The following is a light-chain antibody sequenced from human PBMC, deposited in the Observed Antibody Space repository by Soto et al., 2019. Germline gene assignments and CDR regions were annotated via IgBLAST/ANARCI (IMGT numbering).Light chain of an antibody. CDR1: SSDVGSYNL. V-gene: IGLV2-23*01. CDR2: DGS. CDR3: CSYAGSSTVV. J-gene: IGLJ2*01. Sequence: QSVLTQPASVSGSPGQSITISCTGTSSDVGSYNLVSWYQQHPGKAPKLMIYDGSKRPSGVSNRFSGSKSGNTASLTISGLQAEDEADYYCCSYAGSSTVVFGGGTKPTVL.